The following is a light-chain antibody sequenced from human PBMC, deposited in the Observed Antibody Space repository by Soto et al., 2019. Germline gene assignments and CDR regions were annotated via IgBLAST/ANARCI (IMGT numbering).Light chain of an antibody. CDR2: EVT. V-gene: IGLV2-14*01. CDR1: RRDVGGYNY. Sequence: QSVLAQPPSVSSSPGQSITISCTGTRRDVGGYNYVSWYQQYPGKSPKLLIYEVTHRPSGVSNRFSGSKSGNTASLTISGLQAEDEADYYCSSYTISNTLPFVFGTGTKVTVL. CDR3: SSYTISNTLPFV. J-gene: IGLJ1*01.